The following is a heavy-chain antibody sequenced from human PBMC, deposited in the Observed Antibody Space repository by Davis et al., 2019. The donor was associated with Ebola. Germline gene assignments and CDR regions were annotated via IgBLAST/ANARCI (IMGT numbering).Heavy chain of an antibody. CDR3: AKTGGEGYCSSTSCYPFRYFDY. CDR1: GFTFDDYA. V-gene: IGHV3-23*01. D-gene: IGHD2-2*01. CDR2: ISGSGGST. Sequence: GGSLRLSCAASGFTFDDYAMHWVRQAPGKGLEWVSLISGSGGSTYYADSVKGRFTISRDNSKNTLYLQMNSLRAEDTAVYYCAKTGGEGYCSSTSCYPFRYFDYWGQGTLVTVSS. J-gene: IGHJ4*02.